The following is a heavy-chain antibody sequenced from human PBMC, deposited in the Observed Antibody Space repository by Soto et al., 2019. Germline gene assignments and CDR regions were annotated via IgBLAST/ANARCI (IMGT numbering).Heavy chain of an antibody. CDR2: INPGNGNT. D-gene: IGHD3-22*01. CDR3: AKDATYYYNTLPRAYFDS. Sequence: ASVKVSCKASGYTFTSYGMNWVRQAPGRGLEWMGWINPGNGNTKYSQKFQGRVIIERDTSASTAYMELNGLRVEDTAVYYCAKDATYYYNTLPRAYFDSWGQGTPVTVSS. V-gene: IGHV1-3*01. J-gene: IGHJ4*02. CDR1: GYTFTSYG.